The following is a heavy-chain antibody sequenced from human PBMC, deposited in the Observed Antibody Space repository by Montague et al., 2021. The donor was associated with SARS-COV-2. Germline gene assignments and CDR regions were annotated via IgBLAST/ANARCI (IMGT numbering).Heavy chain of an antibody. CDR2: IYHSGGT. J-gene: IGHJ4*02. V-gene: IGHV4-4*02. Sequence: SETLSLTCAVSGGSISSSNWWSWVRQPPGKGLEWIGEIYHSGGTNYNPSLQSRVTISVDKSKNQFSLRLSSVTAADTAVYYCARSSILGALRFDSWGQGTLVTVSS. CDR3: ARSSILGALRFDS. D-gene: IGHD3-16*01. CDR1: GGSISSSNW.